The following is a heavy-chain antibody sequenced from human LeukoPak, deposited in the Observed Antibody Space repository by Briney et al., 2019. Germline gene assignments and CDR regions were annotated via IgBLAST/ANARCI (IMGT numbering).Heavy chain of an antibody. V-gene: IGHV1-18*04. CDR3: ARGDTFLPTHYFDP. D-gene: IGHD2/OR15-2a*01. CDR1: GYTFTSYY. J-gene: IGHJ5*02. CDR2: VSAYNGKT. Sequence: ASVRVSCKASGYTFTSYYVHWVRQAPGQGLEWMGWVSAYNGKTNYAQSLQDRVTMTTDTSTSTVSMELRSLRSDDTALYYCARGDTFLPTHYFDPWGQGTLVTVSS.